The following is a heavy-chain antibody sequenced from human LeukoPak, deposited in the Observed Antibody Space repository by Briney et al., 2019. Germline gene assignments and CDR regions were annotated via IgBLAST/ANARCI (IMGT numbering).Heavy chain of an antibody. V-gene: IGHV4-38-2*02. CDR1: GYSISSGYY. CDR3: ASGDIVATGDAFDI. Sequence: SETLSLTCTVSGYSISSGYYWGWIRQPPGKGLEWIGSIYHSGSTYYNPSLKSRVTISVDTSKNQFSLKLSSVTAADTAVYYCASGDIVATGDAFDIWGQGTMVTVSS. D-gene: IGHD5-12*01. J-gene: IGHJ3*02. CDR2: IYHSGST.